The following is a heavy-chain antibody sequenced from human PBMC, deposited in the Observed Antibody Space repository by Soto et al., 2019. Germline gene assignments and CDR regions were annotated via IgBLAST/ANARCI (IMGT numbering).Heavy chain of an antibody. V-gene: IGHV4-31*03. CDR1: GLSIISGGHY. CDR2: IYYSGST. Sequence: TLSLTCPVSGLSIISGGHYWNWIRQHPGKGLEWIGYIYYSGSTFYNPSLKSRVTMSVDTSQNQFSLKLSAVTAADTAVYYCARGETYYGTTTWFDPWGQGTLVTVSS. J-gene: IGHJ5*02. CDR3: ARGETYYGTTTWFDP. D-gene: IGHD1-1*01.